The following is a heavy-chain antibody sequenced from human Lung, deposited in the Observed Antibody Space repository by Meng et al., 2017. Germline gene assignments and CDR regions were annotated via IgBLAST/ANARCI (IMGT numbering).Heavy chain of an antibody. Sequence: EVQLLESGGGLVQPGGSLRLSCAASGFTFSGYAMTWVRQAPGKGLEWVSSVSGSDDIEYYGDSVKGRVTISRDNSKNTLYLQMNSLRAEDTAVYFCAKDLGASSSHYFDYWGQGTLVTVSS. CDR1: GFTFSGYA. V-gene: IGHV3-23*01. CDR3: AKDLGASSSHYFDY. D-gene: IGHD6-13*01. CDR2: VSGSDDIE. J-gene: IGHJ4*02.